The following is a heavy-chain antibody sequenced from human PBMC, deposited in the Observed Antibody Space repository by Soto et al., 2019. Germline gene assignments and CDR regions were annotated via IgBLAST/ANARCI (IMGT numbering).Heavy chain of an antibody. CDR3: ASIAVAGPNDY. Sequence: QVQLVESGGGVVQPGRSLRLSCAASGFTFSSYGMHWVRQAPGKGLEWVAVISYDGSNKHYADSVKGRFTISRDNSKNTLYLQMNSLRAEDTAVYYCASIAVAGPNDYWGQGTLVTVSS. V-gene: IGHV3-30*03. CDR2: ISYDGSNK. J-gene: IGHJ4*02. D-gene: IGHD6-19*01. CDR1: GFTFSSYG.